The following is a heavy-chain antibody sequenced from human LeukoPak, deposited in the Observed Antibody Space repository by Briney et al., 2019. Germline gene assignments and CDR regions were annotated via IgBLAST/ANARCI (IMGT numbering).Heavy chain of an antibody. D-gene: IGHD6-19*01. Sequence: WGSLRLSCAASGFTFRSYWMNWVRQVPGKGLECVANIKQDGSDRYYVDSVNGRFTISRDNARNSLYLQMNSLRAEDMAVYYCARDFSLSGYSSDWLDYWGQGTLVTVSS. V-gene: IGHV3-7*01. J-gene: IGHJ4*02. CDR1: GFTFRSYW. CDR2: IKQDGSDR. CDR3: ARDFSLSGYSSDWLDY.